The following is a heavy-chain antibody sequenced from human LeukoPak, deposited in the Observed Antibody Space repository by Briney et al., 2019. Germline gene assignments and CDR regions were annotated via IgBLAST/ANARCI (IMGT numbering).Heavy chain of an antibody. CDR3: ARLYYDILTAIRN. J-gene: IGHJ4*02. D-gene: IGHD3-9*01. Sequence: GGCLRLSCAASGFTVRSNYMSWVRQAPGKGLEWVSIIYNDGGTYYADSVKGRFTISRDNSKNTLFLQMNSLRAEDTVVYFCARLYYDILTAIRNWGQGTLVTVSS. CDR2: IYNDGGT. CDR1: GFTVRSNY. V-gene: IGHV3-53*01.